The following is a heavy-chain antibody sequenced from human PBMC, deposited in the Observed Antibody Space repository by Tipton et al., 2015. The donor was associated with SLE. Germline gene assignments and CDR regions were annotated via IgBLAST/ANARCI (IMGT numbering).Heavy chain of an antibody. V-gene: IGHV4-34*01. J-gene: IGHJ5*02. Sequence: TLSLTCAVYGGSFSGYYWSWIRQPPGKGLEWIGEIHHSGSTNYNPSLRSRVTISVDTSKNQFSLKLRSVTAADTAVYYCARGLYDFWSGYYNWFDPWGQGTLVTVSS. CDR1: GGSFSGYY. D-gene: IGHD3-3*01. CDR2: IHHSGST. CDR3: ARGLYDFWSGYYNWFDP.